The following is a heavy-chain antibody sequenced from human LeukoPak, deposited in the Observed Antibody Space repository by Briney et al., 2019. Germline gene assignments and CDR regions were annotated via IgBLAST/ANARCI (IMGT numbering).Heavy chain of an antibody. Sequence: AGGSLRLSCTASGFAFSTYSMNWVRQAPGKGLEWVAVMRSDGTDIYYTDSVKGRFTISRDNSKNTLYLQMDSLRAEDTAVYYCARDHSPKWGSGERYFDYWGQGTLVTVSS. CDR1: GFAFSTYS. CDR2: MRSDGTDI. CDR3: ARDHSPKWGSGERYFDY. V-gene: IGHV3-33*08. D-gene: IGHD7-27*01. J-gene: IGHJ4*02.